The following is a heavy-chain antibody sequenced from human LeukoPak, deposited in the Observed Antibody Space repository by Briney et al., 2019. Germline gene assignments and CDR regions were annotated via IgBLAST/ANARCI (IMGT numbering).Heavy chain of an antibody. V-gene: IGHV4-59*01. CDR3: ARTVCSSTSCWFDY. J-gene: IGHJ4*02. CDR2: IYYSGST. D-gene: IGHD2-2*01. CDR1: GGSISSYY. Sequence: SETLSLTCTVSGGSISSYYWSWIRQPPGKGLEWIGYIYYSGSTNYNPSLKSRVTISVDTSKIQFSLKLSSVTAADTAVYYCARTVCSSTSCWFDYWGQGTLDSVSS.